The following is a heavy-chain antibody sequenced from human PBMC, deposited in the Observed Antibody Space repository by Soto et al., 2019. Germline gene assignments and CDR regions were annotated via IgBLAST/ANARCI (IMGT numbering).Heavy chain of an antibody. CDR1: GFTFSSYG. CDR2: ISYDGSNK. CDR3: AKDQRGALITARGYMDV. V-gene: IGHV3-30*18. J-gene: IGHJ6*03. D-gene: IGHD6-6*01. Sequence: QPGGSLRLSCAASGFTFSSYGMHWVRQAPVKGLEWVAVISYDGSNKYYADSVKGRFTISRDNSKNTLYLQMNSLRAEDTAVYYCAKDQRGALITARGYMDVWGQGTTVTFSS.